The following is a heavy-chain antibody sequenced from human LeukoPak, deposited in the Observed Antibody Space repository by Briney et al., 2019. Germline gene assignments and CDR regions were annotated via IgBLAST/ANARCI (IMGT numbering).Heavy chain of an antibody. V-gene: IGHV3-30-3*01. CDR3: ARDPATYYYDSSGYWDY. CDR2: ISYDGSNK. Sequence: PGRSLRLSCAASGFTFSSYAMHWVRQAPGKGLEWVAVISYDGSNKYYADSVKGRFTISRDNSKNTLYLQMNSLRAEDTAVYYCARDPATYYYDSSGYWDYWGQGTLVTVYS. D-gene: IGHD3-22*01. J-gene: IGHJ4*02. CDR1: GFTFSSYA.